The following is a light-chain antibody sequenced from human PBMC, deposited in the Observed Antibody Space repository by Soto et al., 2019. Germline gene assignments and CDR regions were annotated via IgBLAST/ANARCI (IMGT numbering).Light chain of an antibody. J-gene: IGLJ3*02. Sequence: QSVLTQPRSVSGSPGQSVTISCTGTSSDVGGYDFVSWYQQHPGKAPKLIIHDVTKRPSGVPDRFSVSKSGNSASLTISGLQAEDEADYYCCSYAGSYNLGVFGGGTKLTVL. V-gene: IGLV2-11*01. CDR3: CSYAGSYNLGV. CDR1: SSDVGGYDF. CDR2: DVT.